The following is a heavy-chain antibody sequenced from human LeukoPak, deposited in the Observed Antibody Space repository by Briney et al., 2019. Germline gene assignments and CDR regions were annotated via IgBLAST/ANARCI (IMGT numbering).Heavy chain of an antibody. CDR3: TRDITLTRGGRSDY. J-gene: IGHJ4*02. CDR2: ISYDGSIK. CDR1: EFTFSNYA. V-gene: IGHV3-30-3*01. D-gene: IGHD3-10*01. Sequence: PGRSLRLSCAASEFTFSNYAMHWVRQAPGKGLEWVAVISYDGSIKYYADSVKGRFTISRDNSKNTLYLQMNSLRAEDTAVYYCTRDITLTRGGRSDYWGQGTLVTVSS.